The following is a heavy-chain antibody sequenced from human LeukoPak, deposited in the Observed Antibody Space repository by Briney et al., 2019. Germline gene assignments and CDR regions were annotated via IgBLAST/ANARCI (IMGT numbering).Heavy chain of an antibody. D-gene: IGHD5-18*01. CDR1: GYTLTELS. J-gene: IGHJ6*03. V-gene: IGHV1-24*01. Sequence: ASVKVSCKVSGYTLTELSMHWVRQAPGKGLEWMGGFDPEDGETIYAQKFQGRVTMTEDTSTDTAYMELSSLRSEDTAVYYCATSPGYSYGYEAYYYYMDVWGKGTTVTISS. CDR3: ATSPGYSYGYEAYYYYMDV. CDR2: FDPEDGET.